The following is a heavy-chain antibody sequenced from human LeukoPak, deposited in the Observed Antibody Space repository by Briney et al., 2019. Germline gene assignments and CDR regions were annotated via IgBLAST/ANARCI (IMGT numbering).Heavy chain of an antibody. CDR3: ARDWDGGRGIDY. CDR1: GGSNSSYY. V-gene: IGHV4-59*01. CDR2: IYYSRST. D-gene: IGHD4-23*01. Sequence: SETLSLTCTVSGGSNSSYYWSWIRQPPAKGLGWIGNIYYSRSTNYNPSPKSRGTISVDTSKNQCSLKLSSVTAADTAVYYCARDWDGGRGIDYWGQGTLVTVSS. J-gene: IGHJ4*02.